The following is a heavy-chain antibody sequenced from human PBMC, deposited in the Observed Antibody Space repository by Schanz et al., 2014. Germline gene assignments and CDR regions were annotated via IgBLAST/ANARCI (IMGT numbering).Heavy chain of an antibody. J-gene: IGHJ5*02. CDR1: GYTFTSDS. Sequence: QVQLVQSGAEVKKPGASVKVSCKASGYTFTSDSMHWVRQAPGQGLEWMGRIIPILGIANYAQKFQGRVTITADRSTSTAYMELSSLRSEDTAVYYCAREGTIIRGLTGWFDPWGQGTLVTVSS. V-gene: IGHV1-69*09. CDR3: AREGTIIRGLTGWFDP. CDR2: IIPILGIA. D-gene: IGHD3-10*01.